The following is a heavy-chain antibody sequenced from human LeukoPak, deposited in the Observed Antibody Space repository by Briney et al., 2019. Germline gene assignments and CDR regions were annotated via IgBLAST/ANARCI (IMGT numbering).Heavy chain of an antibody. CDR2: ISGSGGST. J-gene: IGHJ4*02. Sequence: PTGGSLRLSCAASGFTFSSYAMSWVRQAPGKRLEWVSAISGSGGSTYYADSVKDRFTISRDNSKNTLYLQMNSLRAEDTAVYYCAKEPDLWLAHFDYWGQGTLVTVSS. D-gene: IGHD2-21*01. CDR3: AKEPDLWLAHFDY. V-gene: IGHV3-23*01. CDR1: GFTFSSYA.